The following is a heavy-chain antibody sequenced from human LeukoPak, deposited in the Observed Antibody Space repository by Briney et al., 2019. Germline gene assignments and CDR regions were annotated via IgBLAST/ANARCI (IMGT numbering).Heavy chain of an antibody. J-gene: IGHJ4*02. CDR3: AKATILTGYSSSWYTLVNFDY. V-gene: IGHV3-23*01. CDR1: GFTFSSYA. Sequence: GGSLRLSCAASGFTFSSYAMSWVRQAPGKGLEWVSAISGSGGSTYYADSVKGRFTISRDNSKNTLYLQMNSLRAEDTAVYYCAKATILTGYSSSWYTLVNFDYWGQGTLVTVSS. CDR2: ISGSGGST. D-gene: IGHD6-13*01.